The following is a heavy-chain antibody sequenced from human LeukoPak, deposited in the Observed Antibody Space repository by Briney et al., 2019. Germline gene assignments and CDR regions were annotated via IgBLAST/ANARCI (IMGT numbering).Heavy chain of an antibody. J-gene: IGHJ5*02. CDR2: ISGSGGSA. CDR1: GFTFSSYA. D-gene: IGHD3-9*01. CDR3: AKEVLRYFDWPNWFDP. Sequence: GGSLRLSCAASGFTFSSYAMSWVRQAPGKGLEWVSAISGSGGSAYYADSVKGRFTISRDNSKNTLYLQMNSLRAEDTAVYYCAKEVLRYFDWPNWFDPWGQGTLVTVSS. V-gene: IGHV3-23*01.